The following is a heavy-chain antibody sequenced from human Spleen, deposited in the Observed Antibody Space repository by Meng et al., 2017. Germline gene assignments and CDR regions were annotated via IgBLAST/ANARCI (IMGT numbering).Heavy chain of an antibody. J-gene: IGHJ4*02. CDR2: INAVFGTT. V-gene: IGHV1-69*05. CDR1: GGIFNNYV. D-gene: IGHD2-2*01. CDR3: ARKAGNCISTTCYSLDY. Sequence: QVQVVKSGVEVMKPGSSVKVSCKALGGIFNNYVIGWVRQAPGQGLEWMGGINAVFGTTNYAQKFQGRVTITTDESTSTVYMELTRLTSEDTAVYFCARKAGNCISTTCYSLDYWGQGTLVTVSS.